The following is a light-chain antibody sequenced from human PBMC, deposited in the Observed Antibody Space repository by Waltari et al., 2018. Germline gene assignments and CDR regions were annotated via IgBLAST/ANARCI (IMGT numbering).Light chain of an antibody. CDR1: SSHLGNNV. CDR2: RND. Sequence: QSVLTQPPSASGTPGQRVTISCSGPSSHLGNNVATWYQQVPGTAPKLLIYRNDLRPSGVPDRFSASKSGTSASLAISGLQSEDEAEYYCASWDDSLNGHWVFGGGTKVTVL. CDR3: ASWDDSLNGHWV. V-gene: IGLV1-44*01. J-gene: IGLJ3*02.